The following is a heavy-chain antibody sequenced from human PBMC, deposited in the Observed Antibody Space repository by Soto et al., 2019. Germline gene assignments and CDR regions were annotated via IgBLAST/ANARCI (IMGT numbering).Heavy chain of an antibody. Sequence: QVQLQQWGARLLKPSETLSLTCAVYGGSFSGYYWNWIRQPPGKGLEWIGEINHSGSTNYNPSLKSRVTISVDTSKNQFSLKLSSVTAADTAVYYCARGWGSGVFDYWGQGTLVTVSS. CDR2: INHSGST. D-gene: IGHD6-19*01. V-gene: IGHV4-34*01. J-gene: IGHJ4*02. CDR1: GGSFSGYY. CDR3: ARGWGSGVFDY.